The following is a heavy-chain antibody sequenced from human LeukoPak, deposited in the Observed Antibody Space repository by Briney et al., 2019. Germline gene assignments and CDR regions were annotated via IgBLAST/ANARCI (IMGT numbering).Heavy chain of an antibody. CDR1: SGSISSFY. V-gene: IGHV4-59*12. J-gene: IGHJ4*02. Sequence: SETLSLTCTVSSGSISSFYWSWIRQPPEKGLEWIGYIFHSGSTSYNPSLKSRVTMSVDTSKNQFSLELNSVTAAHTALYFCTTLYYYDTTGYYWRGFDYWGQGALVTVSS. D-gene: IGHD3-22*01. CDR3: TTLYYYDTTGYYWRGFDY. CDR2: IFHSGST.